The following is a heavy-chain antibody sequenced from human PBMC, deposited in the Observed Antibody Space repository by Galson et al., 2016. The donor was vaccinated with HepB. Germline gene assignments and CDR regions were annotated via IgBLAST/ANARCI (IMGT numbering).Heavy chain of an antibody. D-gene: IGHD2-15*01. Sequence: VKVSCKASGYTFRAYGTAWVRQAPGQGLEWMGWISVYNGNTNYAQRFRGRVTMTTDTSTSTAYMELRSLRSDDTAVYYCARDSDCSGGNCYFDSWGQGTLVTVSS. CDR3: ARDSDCSGGNCYFDS. CDR2: ISVYNGNT. J-gene: IGHJ4*03. CDR1: GYTFRAYG. V-gene: IGHV1-18*01.